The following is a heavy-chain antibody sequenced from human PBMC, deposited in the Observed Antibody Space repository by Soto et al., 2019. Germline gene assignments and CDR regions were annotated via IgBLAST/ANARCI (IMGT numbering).Heavy chain of an antibody. D-gene: IGHD5-18*01. V-gene: IGHV4-4*02. CDR2: IFHVGNT. Sequence: QVQLQESGPGLVKPSGTLSLTCAVSGGSISSRDWWIWVRQPPGKRLEWIGEIFHVGNTNYNPTLKSEITMSTDKLKTQSPLWVKTVVAEDTAVYYFAGGYGYYSAGYVENWGLATVVRVSS. CDR3: AGGYGYYSAGYVEN. J-gene: IGHJ1*01. CDR1: GGSISSRDW.